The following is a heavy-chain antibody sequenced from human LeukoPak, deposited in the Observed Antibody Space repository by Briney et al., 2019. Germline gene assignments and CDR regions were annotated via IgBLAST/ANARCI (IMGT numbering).Heavy chain of an antibody. J-gene: IGHJ4*02. CDR3: ARGYYDPFDY. Sequence: ASVKVSCKASGYTFTGYYMHWVRQAPGQRLEWMGWINTNTGNPTYAQGLTGRFVFSLDTSVSTAYLQISSLKAEDTAVYYCARGYYDPFDYWGQRTLVTVSS. V-gene: IGHV7-4-1*02. D-gene: IGHD3-22*01. CDR1: GYTFTGYY. CDR2: INTNTGNP.